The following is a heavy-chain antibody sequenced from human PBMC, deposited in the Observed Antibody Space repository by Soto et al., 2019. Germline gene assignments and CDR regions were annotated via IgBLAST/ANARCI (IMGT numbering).Heavy chain of an antibody. J-gene: IGHJ6*02. Sequence: QVQLVESGGGVVQPGRSLRLSCVASGFTFSSYGMHWVRQAPGKGLEWVAVISYDGSNKYYADSVKGRFTISRDNSKNTLYLQMNSLRAEDTAVYYCASDSSTYYYYYGMDVWGQGTTVTVSS. CDR2: ISYDGSNK. V-gene: IGHV3-30*03. D-gene: IGHD2-2*01. CDR1: GFTFSSYG. CDR3: ASDSSTYYYYYGMDV.